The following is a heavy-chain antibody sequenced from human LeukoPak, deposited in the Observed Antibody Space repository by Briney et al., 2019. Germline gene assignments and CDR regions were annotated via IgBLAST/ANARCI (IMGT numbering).Heavy chain of an antibody. CDR2: INWHGGST. J-gene: IGHJ4*02. CDR1: GFTFEDYG. D-gene: IGHD4-11*01. CDR3: ARANYSPYYFDY. V-gene: IGHV3-20*04. Sequence: GGSLRLSCVASGFTFEDYGMSWVRHPAGKGLEWVSSINWHGGSTHYAESVKGRFTISRDNAKNSLFLQMNSPRAEDTALYYCARANYSPYYFDYWGQGTLVTVSS.